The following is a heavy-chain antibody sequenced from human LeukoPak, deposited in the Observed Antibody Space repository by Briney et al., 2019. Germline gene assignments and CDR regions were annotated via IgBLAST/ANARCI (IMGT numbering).Heavy chain of an antibody. D-gene: IGHD3-3*01. CDR1: GFTFSRCS. Sequence: PGGSLRLSCAASGFTFSRCSMNWVRQAPGKGLEWVSSISSSSSYIYYADSVKGRFTISRDNAKNSLYLQMNSLRAEDTAVYYCARDSYYDFWSGYPYYYYMDVWGKGTTVTVSS. V-gene: IGHV3-21*01. J-gene: IGHJ6*03. CDR3: ARDSYYDFWSGYPYYYYMDV. CDR2: ISSSSSYI.